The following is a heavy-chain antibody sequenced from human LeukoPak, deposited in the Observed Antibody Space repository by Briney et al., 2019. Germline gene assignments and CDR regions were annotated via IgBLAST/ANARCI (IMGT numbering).Heavy chain of an antibody. CDR1: GYTFTGYY. V-gene: IGHV1-2*02. CDR3: ARVGVAGNYFDY. J-gene: IGHJ4*02. Sequence: ASVKVSCTASGYTFTGYYMHWVRQAPGQGLEWMGWSNPNSGDTDYAQEFQGRVTMTRDTSISTAYMELSSLRSDDTAVYYCARVGVAGNYFDYWGQGTLVTVSS. D-gene: IGHD6-19*01. CDR2: SNPNSGDT.